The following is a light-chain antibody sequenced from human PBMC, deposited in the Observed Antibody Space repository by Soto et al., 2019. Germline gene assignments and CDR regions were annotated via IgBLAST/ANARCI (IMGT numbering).Light chain of an antibody. CDR2: DAS. Sequence: EIVLTQSPATLSLSPGERATLSCRASQSVSSNLAWYQQKPGQAPRLLIYDASNRATGIPARFSGCGSGTDFTLTISSLEPEDFAVYYCQRGDTFGQGTRLDIK. CDR1: QSVSSN. CDR3: QRGDT. V-gene: IGKV3-11*01. J-gene: IGKJ5*01.